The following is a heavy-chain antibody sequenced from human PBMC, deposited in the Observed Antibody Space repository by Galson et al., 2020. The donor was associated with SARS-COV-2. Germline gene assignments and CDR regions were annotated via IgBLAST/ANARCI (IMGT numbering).Heavy chain of an antibody. J-gene: IGHJ4*02. CDR3: SRAYGGGYRDGFDY. CDR1: GFTFSSYA. V-gene: IGHV3-30*04. CDR2: IPYDGSNK. Sequence: GGSLRLSCAASGFTFSSYAMHWVRQAPGKGLEWVAVIPYDGSNKYYADSVTGRFTISRDNSKNTLYLQMNSLIAEDTAVYYCSRAYGGGYRDGFDYWGQGTLGTVS. D-gene: IGHD1-26*01.